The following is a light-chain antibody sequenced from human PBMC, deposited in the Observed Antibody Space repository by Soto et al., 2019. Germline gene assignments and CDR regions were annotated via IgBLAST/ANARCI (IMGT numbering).Light chain of an antibody. J-gene: IGKJ1*01. V-gene: IGKV1-27*01. CDR3: QQYNSYSRT. Sequence: DILMTQSPSSLSASVGDRVTISCRASQGIANYLAWYQQKPGKPPNLLIYGATTLQSGVPSRFSGSGSGTDFTLAIVGLQPDDVATYYCQQYNSYSRTFGQGTKVEIK. CDR1: QGIANY. CDR2: GAT.